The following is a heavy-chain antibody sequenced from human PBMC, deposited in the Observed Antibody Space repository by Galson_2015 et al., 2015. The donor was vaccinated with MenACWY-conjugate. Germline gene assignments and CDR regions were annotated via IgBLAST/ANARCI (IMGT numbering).Heavy chain of an antibody. J-gene: IGHJ3*02. Sequence: SLRLSCAASGFTFSKCAMSWVRQAPGKGLEWVSGISASGGDIDYADSVKGRFTISRDNFKNTVYLQMNSLRAEDTAAYHCAKGANYYDSSGKRYDAFDIWGQGTMVTVSS. CDR3: AKGANYYDSSGKRYDAFDI. CDR1: GFTFSKCA. CDR2: ISASGGDI. D-gene: IGHD3-22*01. V-gene: IGHV3-23*01.